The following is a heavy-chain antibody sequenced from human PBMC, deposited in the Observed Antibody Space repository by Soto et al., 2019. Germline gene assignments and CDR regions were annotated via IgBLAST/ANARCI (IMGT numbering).Heavy chain of an antibody. CDR2: INAGNGNT. CDR1: GYTFTSYA. J-gene: IGHJ5*02. D-gene: IGHD2-2*01. CDR3: ARDEYCSSTSCYGGWFDP. Sequence: QVQLVQSGAEVKKPGASVKVSCKASGYTFTSYAMHWVRQAPGQRLEWMGWINAGNGNTKYSQKFQGRVTITRDTSASTGYMELSSLRSEDTAVYYCARDEYCSSTSCYGGWFDPWGQGTLVTVSS. V-gene: IGHV1-3*01.